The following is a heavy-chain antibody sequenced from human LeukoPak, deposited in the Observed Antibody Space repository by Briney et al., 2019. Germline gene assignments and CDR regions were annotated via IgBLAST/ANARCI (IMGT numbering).Heavy chain of an antibody. CDR1: GGSISSSNW. V-gene: IGHV4-4*03. D-gene: IGHD2-15*01. CDR2: IYHSGST. CDR3: ARDRGDCSGGSCYLDY. J-gene: IGHJ4*02. Sequence: PGTLSLTCAVSGGSISSSNWWSWVRQPPGKGLEWIGEIYHSGSTNYNPSLKSRVTISVDKSKNQFSLKLSSVTAADTAVYYCARDRGDCSGGSCYLDYWGQGTLVTVSS.